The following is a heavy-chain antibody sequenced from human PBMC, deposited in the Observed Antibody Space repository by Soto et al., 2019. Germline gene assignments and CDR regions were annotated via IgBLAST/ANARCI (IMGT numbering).Heavy chain of an antibody. Sequence: SLRLSCAASGFTFSSYAMSWVRQAPGKGLEWVSAISGSGGSTYYADSVKGRFTISRDNSKNTLYLQMNSLRAEDTAVYYCAKPSTVITSRFDYWGQGTLVTVSS. CDR3: AKPSTVITSRFDY. D-gene: IGHD4-17*01. CDR2: ISGSGGST. J-gene: IGHJ4*02. V-gene: IGHV3-23*01. CDR1: GFTFSSYA.